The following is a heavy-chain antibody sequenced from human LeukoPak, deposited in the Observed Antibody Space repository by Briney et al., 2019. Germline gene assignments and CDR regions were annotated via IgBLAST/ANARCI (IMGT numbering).Heavy chain of an antibody. CDR3: ARDHRSVAGQFDY. Sequence: GGSLRLSCAASGFTVSSNYMSWVRQAPGKGLEWVSLTYSGGGTDYIDSVKGRFIISRDNSKNTLYLQMNSLRAEDTAIYYCARDHRSVAGQFDYWGQGTLVTVSS. J-gene: IGHJ4*02. CDR1: GFTVSSNY. CDR2: TYSGGGT. D-gene: IGHD6-19*01. V-gene: IGHV3-66*01.